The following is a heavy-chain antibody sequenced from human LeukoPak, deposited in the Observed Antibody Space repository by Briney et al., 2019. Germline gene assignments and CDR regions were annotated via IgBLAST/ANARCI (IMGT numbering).Heavy chain of an antibody. V-gene: IGHV4-38-2*02. CDR1: GYSISTGYY. Sequence: SETLSLTCTVSGYSISTGYYWDWIRQPPGKGLEWIGNIFYSGSTYYSPSLKSRVTISLDTSRNQFSLKLNSVTAADTAVYYCAKSNGYGLVDIWGQGTMVTVSS. J-gene: IGHJ3*02. CDR2: IFYSGST. CDR3: AKSNGYGLVDI. D-gene: IGHD3-10*01.